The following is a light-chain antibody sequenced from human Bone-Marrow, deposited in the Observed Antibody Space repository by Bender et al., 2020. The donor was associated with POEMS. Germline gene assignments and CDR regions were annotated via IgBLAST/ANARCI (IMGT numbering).Light chain of an antibody. V-gene: IGLV3-1*01. CDR1: NLGDSY. CDR3: QAWDSSAALYV. CDR2: QDI. J-gene: IGLJ1*01. Sequence: SYGLTQPPSVSVSPGQTASITCSGDNLGDSYVCWYQQKPGQSPVLVIYQDIKRPSGIPERFSGSNSGNIATLTISGTQAMDEADYYCQAWDSSAALYVFGTGTKVTVL.